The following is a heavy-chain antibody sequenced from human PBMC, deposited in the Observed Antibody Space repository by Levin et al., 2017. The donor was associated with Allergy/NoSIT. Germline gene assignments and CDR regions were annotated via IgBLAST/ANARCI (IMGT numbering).Heavy chain of an antibody. Sequence: HPGGSLRLSCAASGFTFNSYWIHWVRQAPGKGLVWVSRINGDGISTTYADSVKGRFTISRDNAKNTVYLQMNSLRAEDTAVYYCARGGTTVVIPRGFDYWGQGTLVAVSS. CDR3: ARGGTTVVIPRGFDY. CDR2: INGDGIST. CDR1: GFTFNSYW. V-gene: IGHV3-74*01. J-gene: IGHJ4*02. D-gene: IGHD4-23*01.